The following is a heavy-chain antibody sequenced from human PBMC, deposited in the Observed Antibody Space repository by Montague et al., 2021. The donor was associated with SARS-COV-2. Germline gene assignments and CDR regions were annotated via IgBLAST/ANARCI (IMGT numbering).Heavy chain of an antibody. V-gene: IGHV4-59*01. CDR3: ARGGGYYNYGLDV. Sequence: SETLSLTCTVSGGSISTYYWSWIRQPPGRGLEWIGYISYSGSTDYSPSLKSRVTISLDTSKNQFSLKVTSVTAADTAVYYCARGGGYYNYGLDVWGPGTTVTVSS. D-gene: IGHD3-22*01. CDR1: GGSISTYY. CDR2: ISYSGST. J-gene: IGHJ6*02.